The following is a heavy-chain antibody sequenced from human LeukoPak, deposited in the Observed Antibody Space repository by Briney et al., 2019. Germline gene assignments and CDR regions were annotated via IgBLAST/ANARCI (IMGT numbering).Heavy chain of an antibody. CDR2: ITDSGGTT. D-gene: IGHD1-1*01. J-gene: IGHJ4*02. CDR3: AKTGPYYFDY. V-gene: IGHV3-23*01. CDR1: GFTFSSYG. Sequence: GRSLRLSCAASGFTFSSYGMSWVRQAPGKGLEWVSTITDSGGTTFYADSVKGRFTISRDNSKNTLSLQMNSLRAEDTAVYYCAKTGPYYFDYWGQGILVTVSS.